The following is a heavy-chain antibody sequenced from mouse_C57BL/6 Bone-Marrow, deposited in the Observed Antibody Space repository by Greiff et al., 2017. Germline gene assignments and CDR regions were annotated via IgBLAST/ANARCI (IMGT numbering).Heavy chain of an antibody. J-gene: IGHJ3*01. CDR2: INPSTGGT. Sequence: EVKLLESGPELVKPGASVKISCKASGYSFTGYYMNWVKQSPEKSLEWIGEINPSTGGTTYNQKFKAKATLTVDKSSSTAYMQLKSLTSEDSAVYYCASCNYGFAYWGQGTLVTVSA. CDR3: ASCNYGFAY. CDR1: GYSFTGYY. V-gene: IGHV1-42*01. D-gene: IGHD2-1*01.